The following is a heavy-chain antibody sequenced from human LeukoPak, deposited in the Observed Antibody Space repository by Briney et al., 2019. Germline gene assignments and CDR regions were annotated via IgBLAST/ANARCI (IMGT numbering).Heavy chain of an antibody. CDR3: ARIPPLGHDRVDY. CDR2: IKYDGSQK. CDR1: GFTFSTYW. Sequence: GGSLRLSCAASGFTFSTYWMTWVRQAPGKGLEWVATIKYDGSQKYYVDSVTGRFTISRDNPKNLLYLQMNSLRAEDTAVYYCARIPPLGHDRVDYWGQGVLVTVSS. D-gene: IGHD7-27*01. J-gene: IGHJ4*02. V-gene: IGHV3-7*01.